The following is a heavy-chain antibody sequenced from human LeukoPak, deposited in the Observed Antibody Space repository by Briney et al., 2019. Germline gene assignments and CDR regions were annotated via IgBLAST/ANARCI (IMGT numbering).Heavy chain of an antibody. V-gene: IGHV3-7*01. CDR2: IKQDGSEK. CDR1: GFTFSSYW. D-gene: IGHD5-18*01. J-gene: IGHJ4*02. Sequence: GGSLRLSCAAPGFTFSSYWMSWVRQAPGKGLEWVANIKQDGSEKYYVDSVKGRFTISRDNAKNSLYLQMNSLGAEDTAVYYCARDTPHGQLWLDWGQGTLVTVSS. CDR3: ARDTPHGQLWLD.